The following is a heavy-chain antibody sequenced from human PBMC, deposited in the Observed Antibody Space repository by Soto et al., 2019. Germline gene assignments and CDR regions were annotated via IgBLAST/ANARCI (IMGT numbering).Heavy chain of an antibody. D-gene: IGHD6-19*01. CDR3: ARRGTIAVAGASDY. J-gene: IGHJ4*02. CDR2: IKQDGSEK. V-gene: IGHV3-7*01. Sequence: EVQLVESGGGLVQPGGSLRLSCAASGFTFSSYWMSWVRQAPGKGLEWVANIKQDGSEKYYVDSVKGRITISRDNAKNSLYLQMNSLRAEDTAVYYCARRGTIAVAGASDYWGQGTLVTVSS. CDR1: GFTFSSYW.